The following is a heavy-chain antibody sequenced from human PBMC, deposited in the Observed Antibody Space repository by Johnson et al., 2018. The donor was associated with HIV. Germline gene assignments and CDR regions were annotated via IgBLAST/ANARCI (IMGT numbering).Heavy chain of an antibody. J-gene: IGHJ3*02. Sequence: QVQLVESGGILVQPGGSLRLSCAASGFTFSSYAMHWVRQAPGKGLEWVAFIRYDGSNKYYADSVKGRFTISRDNSKNTLYLHMKSLRPEDTSIYYGAKDVNVGGWYSDAFDMWGQGRVVTVSS. D-gene: IGHD6-19*01. CDR2: IRYDGSNK. V-gene: IGHV3-30*02. CDR3: AKDVNVGGWYSDAFDM. CDR1: GFTFSSYA.